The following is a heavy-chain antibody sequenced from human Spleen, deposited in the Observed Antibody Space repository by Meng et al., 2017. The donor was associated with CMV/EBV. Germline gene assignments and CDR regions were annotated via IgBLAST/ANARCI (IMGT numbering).Heavy chain of an antibody. D-gene: IGHD2-15*01. Sequence: DDYWNWIRQPPGKGLEWIGEINLSGSTNFNPALKSRVTISVDTSKNQFSLRLRSVTAADTAVYFCAREKKTPGFCSGAKCYFSTFDPWGQGILVTVSS. CDR2: INLSGST. J-gene: IGHJ5*02. V-gene: IGHV4-34*01. CDR1: DDY. CDR3: AREKKTPGFCSGAKCYFSTFDP.